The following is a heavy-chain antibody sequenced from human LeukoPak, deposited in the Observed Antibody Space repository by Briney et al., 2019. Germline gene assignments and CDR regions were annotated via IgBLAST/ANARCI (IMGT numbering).Heavy chain of an antibody. J-gene: IGHJ3*02. V-gene: IGHV3-30*02. Sequence: GSLRLSCAASGFTFSSNAMHWVRQAPGKGLEWVAFIRYDEDDKYYADSVKGRFTISRDFSKNTLYLQMNRLRAEDTAVYFCAKSAAAYYDLLSGYDALDIWGQGTTVTVSS. D-gene: IGHD3-3*01. CDR1: GFTFSSNA. CDR3: AKSAAAYYDLLSGYDALDI. CDR2: IRYDEDDK.